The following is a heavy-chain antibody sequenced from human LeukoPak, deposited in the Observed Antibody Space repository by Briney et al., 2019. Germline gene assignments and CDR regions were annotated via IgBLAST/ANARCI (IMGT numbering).Heavy chain of an antibody. V-gene: IGHV3-30*03. CDR2: ISSDGTNK. Sequence: GGSLRLSCAASGFTFDDYVMHWVRQAPGKGLEWIAVISSDGTNKYYADSVRGRFTISRDNSKDTLYLQMSSLRIEDTAIYYCRAATRYLDYYYDYWGQGTLVTVSS. CDR3: RAATRYLDYYYDY. J-gene: IGHJ4*02. CDR1: GFTFDDYV. D-gene: IGHD3-22*01.